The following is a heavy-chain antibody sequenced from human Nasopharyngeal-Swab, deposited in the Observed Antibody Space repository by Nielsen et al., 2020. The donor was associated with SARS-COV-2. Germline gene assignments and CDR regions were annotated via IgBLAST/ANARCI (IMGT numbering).Heavy chain of an antibody. J-gene: IGHJ1*01. D-gene: IGHD6-19*01. CDR1: GGSISSYY. V-gene: IGHV4-59*13. Sequence: GSLRLSCTVSGGSISSYYWSWIRQPPGKGLEWIGYIYYSGSTNYSPSLKSRVTISVDTSKNQFSLKLSSVTAADTAVYYCARSSRSSGWYDEYFQHWGQGTLVTVSS. CDR2: IYYSGST. CDR3: ARSSRSSGWYDEYFQH.